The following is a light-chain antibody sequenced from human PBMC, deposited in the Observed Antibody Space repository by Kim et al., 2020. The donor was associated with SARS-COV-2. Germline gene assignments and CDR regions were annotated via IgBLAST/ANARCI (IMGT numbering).Light chain of an antibody. J-gene: IGKJ1*01. CDR3: QQYDDWPPWT. CDR2: GAS. CDR1: QSSSSN. Sequence: SPGETATRSCTASQSSSSNVAWYQQKPGQAPRLLIYGASTRATDIPARFSGSGSGTDFTLTISSLQSEDLAVYHCQQYDDWPPWTFGQGTKVEI. V-gene: IGKV3-15*01.